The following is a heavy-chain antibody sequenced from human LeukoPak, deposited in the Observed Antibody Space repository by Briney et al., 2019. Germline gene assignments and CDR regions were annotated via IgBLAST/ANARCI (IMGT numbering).Heavy chain of an antibody. CDR2: IDGGGSST. CDR3: ARGPGSSGGAYVGDY. J-gene: IGHJ4*01. Sequence: GSLRLSCTASGFTFSYHWMHWVRQVPGKGLVWISRIDGGGSSTSYADSVKGRFSISRDNSKSTLYLQMSSLRAEDTAVYYCARGPGSSGGAYVGDYWGHGTLVTVS. V-gene: IGHV3-74*01. CDR1: GFTFSYHW. D-gene: IGHD3-22*01.